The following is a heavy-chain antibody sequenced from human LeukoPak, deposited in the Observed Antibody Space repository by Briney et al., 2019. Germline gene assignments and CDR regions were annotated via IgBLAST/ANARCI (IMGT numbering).Heavy chain of an antibody. CDR2: IYSGGSS. Sequence: GGSLRLSCAASGLTVGFKCMSWVRQAPGKGLEWVSIIYSGGSSYYADSVKGRFTVSRDTSKNTLYLQMNSLRAEDTAVYYCATRPDGNDVPYFDYWGQGTLVTVSS. J-gene: IGHJ4*02. CDR3: ATRPDGNDVPYFDY. CDR1: GLTVGFKC. V-gene: IGHV3-66*01. D-gene: IGHD5-12*01.